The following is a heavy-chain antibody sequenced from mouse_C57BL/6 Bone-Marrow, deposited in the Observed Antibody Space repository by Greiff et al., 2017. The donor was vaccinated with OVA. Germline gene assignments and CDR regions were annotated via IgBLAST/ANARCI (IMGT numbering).Heavy chain of an antibody. J-gene: IGHJ4*01. CDR2: ISSGGDYI. CDR1: GFTFSSYA. Sequence: DVQLVESGEGLVKPGGSLKLSCAASGFTFSSYAMSWVRQTPEKRLEWVAYISSGGDYIYYADTVKGRFTISRDNARNTLYLQMSSLKSEDTAMYYCTRYGNPIYYAMDYWGQGTSVTVSS. V-gene: IGHV5-9-1*02. CDR3: TRYGNPIYYAMDY. D-gene: IGHD2-1*01.